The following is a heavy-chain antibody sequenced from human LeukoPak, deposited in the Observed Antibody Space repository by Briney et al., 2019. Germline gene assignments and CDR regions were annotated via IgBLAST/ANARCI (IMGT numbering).Heavy chain of an antibody. Sequence: GRSLRLSCAASGFTFSSYGMHWVRQAPGKGLEWVAVISYDGSNKYYAGSVKGRFTISRDNSKNTLYLQMNSLRAEDTAVYYCAKDPGYFDWSGAFDIWGQGTMVTVSS. D-gene: IGHD3-9*01. J-gene: IGHJ3*02. V-gene: IGHV3-30*18. CDR2: ISYDGSNK. CDR1: GFTFSSYG. CDR3: AKDPGYFDWSGAFDI.